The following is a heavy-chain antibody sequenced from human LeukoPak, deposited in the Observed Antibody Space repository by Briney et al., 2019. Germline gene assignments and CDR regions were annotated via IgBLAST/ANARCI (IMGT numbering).Heavy chain of an antibody. CDR1: GFTFSDYY. CDR2: ISSSGSTI. Sequence: GGSLRLSCAASGFTFSDYYMSWIRQAPGKGLEWVSYISSSGSTIYYADSVKGRFTISRDNAKNSLYLQMNSLRAEDTAVYYCARDYGTEYYYYMDVWGKGTTVTISS. D-gene: IGHD1-14*01. J-gene: IGHJ6*03. V-gene: IGHV3-11*01. CDR3: ARDYGTEYYYYMDV.